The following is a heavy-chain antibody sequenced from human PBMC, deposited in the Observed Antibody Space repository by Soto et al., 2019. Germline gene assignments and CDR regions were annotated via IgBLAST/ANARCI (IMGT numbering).Heavy chain of an antibody. J-gene: IGHJ6*02. CDR2: ISYDGSNK. V-gene: IGHV3-30-3*01. CDR3: ARGRPYGYYVGYYYGMDV. D-gene: IGHD4-17*01. CDR1: GFTFSSYA. Sequence: PGGSLRLSCAASGFTFSSYAMHWVRQAPGKGLEWVAVISYDGSNKYYADSVKGRFTISRDNSKNTLYLQMNSLRAEDTAVYYCARGRPYGYYVGYYYGMDVWGQGTTVTVSS.